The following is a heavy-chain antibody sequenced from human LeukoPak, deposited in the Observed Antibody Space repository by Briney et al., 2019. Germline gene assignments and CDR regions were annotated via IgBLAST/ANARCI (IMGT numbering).Heavy chain of an antibody. Sequence: GGSLRLSCAASGFTFSSYAMSWVRQAPGKGLDWVSGISGSGGSTYYADSVKGRFTISRDNSKNTLYLQMNSLRAEDTAVYYCAKEGYCGGDCYREFDYWGQGTLVTVSS. J-gene: IGHJ4*02. CDR2: ISGSGGST. V-gene: IGHV3-23*01. CDR1: GFTFSSYA. CDR3: AKEGYCGGDCYREFDY. D-gene: IGHD2-21*02.